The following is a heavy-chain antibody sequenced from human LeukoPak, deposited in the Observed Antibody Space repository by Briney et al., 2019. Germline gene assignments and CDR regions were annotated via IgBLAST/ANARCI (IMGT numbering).Heavy chain of an antibody. CDR3: ARAIDHGFDN. V-gene: IGHV3-7*01. CDR1: GFTFSSHW. CDR2: IDQGGGQR. Sequence: PGESLKISCAASGFTFSSHWISWLRQAPGKGLEWVANIDQGGGQRYYLGSVQGRFTISRDNTKNSLYLQMNSLRPEDTAVYFCARAIDHGFDNWGQGPMVTVSS. J-gene: IGHJ3*02.